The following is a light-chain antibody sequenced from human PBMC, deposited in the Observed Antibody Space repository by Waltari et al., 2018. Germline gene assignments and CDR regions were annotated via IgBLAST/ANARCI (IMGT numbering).Light chain of an antibody. CDR1: RSFDTW. V-gene: IGKV1-5*03. CDR3: QQYQTYPLT. J-gene: IGKJ1*01. Sequence: DIQMTQSPSTLSASVGDRVTITCRASRSFDTWLAWYQQKAGKAPELLIYQASILESGVPSRFSGSESGTEFTLTISGLQPDDFATYYCQQYQTYPLTFGQGTKVEIK. CDR2: QAS.